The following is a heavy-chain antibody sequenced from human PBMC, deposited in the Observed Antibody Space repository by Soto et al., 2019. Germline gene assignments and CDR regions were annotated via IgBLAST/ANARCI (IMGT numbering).Heavy chain of an antibody. CDR1: GFTFSSYS. Sequence: GESLKISCAASGFTFSSYSMNWVRQAPGKGLEWVSYISSSSSTIYYADSVKGRFTISRDNAKNSLYLQMNSLRAEDTAVYYCAREDIWSGYYEGQRQPVNAFDIWGQGTMVTVSS. CDR2: ISSSSSTI. D-gene: IGHD3-3*01. J-gene: IGHJ3*02. V-gene: IGHV3-48*01. CDR3: AREDIWSGYYEGQRQPVNAFDI.